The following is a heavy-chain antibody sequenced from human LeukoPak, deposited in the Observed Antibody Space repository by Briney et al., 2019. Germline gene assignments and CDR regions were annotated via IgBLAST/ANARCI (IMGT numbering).Heavy chain of an antibody. CDR1: GYTFTGYY. V-gene: IGHV1-2*02. D-gene: IGHD1-7*01. CDR2: INPNSGGT. CDR3: ARSNWNYGYYYYMDV. J-gene: IGHJ6*03. Sequence: ASVKVSCKASGYTFTGYYMHWVRQAPGQGLEWMGWINPNSGGTNYAQKFQGRVTMTRDTSISTAYMELSRLRSDDTAVYYCARSNWNYGYYYYMDVWGKGTTVTVSS.